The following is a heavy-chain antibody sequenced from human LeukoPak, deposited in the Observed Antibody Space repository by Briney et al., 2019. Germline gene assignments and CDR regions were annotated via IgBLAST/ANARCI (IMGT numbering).Heavy chain of an antibody. J-gene: IGHJ4*02. D-gene: IGHD3-10*01. CDR1: GGTFSSYA. CDR2: IIPIFGTA. CDR3: ARVGLYGSGNDY. Sequence: SVKVSCKASGGTFSSYAISWVRQAPGQGLEWMGRIIPIFGTANYAQKFQGRVTITADKSTSTAYMELSSLRSEYTAVYYCARVGLYGSGNDYWGQGTLVTVSS. V-gene: IGHV1-69*06.